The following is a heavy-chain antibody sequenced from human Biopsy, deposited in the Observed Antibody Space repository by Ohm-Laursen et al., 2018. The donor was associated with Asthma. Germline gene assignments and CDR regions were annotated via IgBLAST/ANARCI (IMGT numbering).Heavy chain of an antibody. Sequence: GTLSLTCSVSGDSFTYPGYYWTWIRQPPGKGLEWIGNIHYSGSTYSKPSLKSRVTISVDTSKKQISLRLSSVIAADTAVYYCAGFCSGGNCPDHWGQGTLVTVSS. J-gene: IGHJ4*02. D-gene: IGHD2-15*01. V-gene: IGHV4-61*08. CDR1: GDSFTYPGYY. CDR3: AGFCSGGNCPDH. CDR2: IHYSGST.